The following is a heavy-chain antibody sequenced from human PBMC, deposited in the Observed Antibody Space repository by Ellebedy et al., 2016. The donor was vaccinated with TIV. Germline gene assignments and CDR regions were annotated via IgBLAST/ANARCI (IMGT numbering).Heavy chain of an antibody. CDR2: LYGDGRT. Sequence: PGGSLRLSCAASGFTFSSYAMSWVRQAPGTGLEWLSVLYGDGRTYYADYVKGRFIISRDNFKNTVLLQMNRLRVEDTAVYFCARGVAGGFDIWGQGTKVTAS. CDR1: GFTFSSYA. CDR3: ARGVAGGFDI. D-gene: IGHD3-3*01. V-gene: IGHV3-66*01. J-gene: IGHJ3*02.